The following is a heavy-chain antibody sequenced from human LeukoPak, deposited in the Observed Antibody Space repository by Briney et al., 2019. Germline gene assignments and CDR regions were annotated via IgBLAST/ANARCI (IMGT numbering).Heavy chain of an antibody. Sequence: SETLSLTRAVYGGSFSGYYWSWIRQPPGKGLEWSGEINHSGSTNYTPSLKRRVTLSVDTSKNQFSLKLSSVTAADTAVYYCARGLPSVVVAASGWFDPWGQGTLVTVSS. J-gene: IGHJ5*02. CDR1: GGSFSGYY. V-gene: IGHV4-34*01. D-gene: IGHD2-15*01. CDR3: ARGLPSVVVAASGWFDP. CDR2: INHSGST.